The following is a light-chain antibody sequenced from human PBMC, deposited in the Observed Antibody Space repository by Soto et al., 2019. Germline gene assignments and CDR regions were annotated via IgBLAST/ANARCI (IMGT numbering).Light chain of an antibody. CDR3: SSYSSSSTHVV. J-gene: IGLJ2*01. Sequence: QSALAQPASLSGSPGRSVTISCTGSSSDVGDFNYVSWYQHRPGRAPKLIIYDVTNRPSGISYRFSASKSGRTASLTISGLQAEDEADYYCSSYSSSSTHVVFGGGTQLTVL. V-gene: IGLV2-14*03. CDR2: DVT. CDR1: SSDVGDFNY.